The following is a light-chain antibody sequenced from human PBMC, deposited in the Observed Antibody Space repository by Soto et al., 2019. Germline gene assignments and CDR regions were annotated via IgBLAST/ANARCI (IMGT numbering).Light chain of an antibody. CDR1: QSVTRS. V-gene: IGKV3-15*01. Sequence: EIVMTQSPATLSVSPGQGATLSCRASQSVTRSLAWYQQKPGQAPRLLIYYTPTRANGIRVRFSGSGSGTEFTLTITTLQSEAFAVSYCQQYNNWPLTFGGGTKVEIK. CDR3: QQYNNWPLT. CDR2: YTP. J-gene: IGKJ4*01.